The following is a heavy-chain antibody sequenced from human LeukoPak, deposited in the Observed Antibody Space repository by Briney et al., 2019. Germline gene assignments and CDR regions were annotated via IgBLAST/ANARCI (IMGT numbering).Heavy chain of an antibody. V-gene: IGHV4-34*01. D-gene: IGHD3-10*01. CDR3: ARARATMVRGLSMGGY. J-gene: IGHJ4*02. Sequence: SETLSLTCAVYGGSFSGYYWSWIRQPPGKGLEWIAEINHSGSTNYNPSLKSRVTISVDTSKNQFSLKLSSVPAADTAVYYCARARATMVRGLSMGGYWGQGTLVTVSS. CDR1: GGSFSGYY. CDR2: INHSGST.